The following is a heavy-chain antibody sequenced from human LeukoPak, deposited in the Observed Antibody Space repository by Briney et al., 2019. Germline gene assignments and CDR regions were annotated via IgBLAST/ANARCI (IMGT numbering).Heavy chain of an antibody. Sequence: ASVKVSCKASGYTFTNYGITWMRQAPGQGLEWMGWINTYNGNTNYAQKLQGRVTITTDTSTSTVYMELRNLRSDDTAVFYCARDLVDGVGAPGAYWGQGTLVTVSS. J-gene: IGHJ4*02. D-gene: IGHD1-26*01. CDR1: GYTFTNYG. CDR3: ARDLVDGVGAPGAY. CDR2: INTYNGNT. V-gene: IGHV1-18*01.